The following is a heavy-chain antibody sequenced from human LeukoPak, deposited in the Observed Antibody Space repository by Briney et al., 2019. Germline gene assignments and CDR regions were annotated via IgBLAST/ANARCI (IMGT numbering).Heavy chain of an antibody. J-gene: IGHJ4*02. CDR2: IIPIFGTA. Sequence: EASVKVSCKASGGPFSSYAISWVRQAPGQGLEWMGGIIPIFGTANYAQKFQGRVTITADKSTSTAYMELSSLRSEDTAVYYCASAPVTSSYSYGYFDYWGQGTLVTVSS. V-gene: IGHV1-69*06. CDR3: ASAPVTSSYSYGYFDY. D-gene: IGHD5-18*01. CDR1: GGPFSSYA.